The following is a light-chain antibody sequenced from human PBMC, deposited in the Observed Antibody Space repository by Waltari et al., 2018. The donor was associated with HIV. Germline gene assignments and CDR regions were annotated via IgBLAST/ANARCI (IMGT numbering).Light chain of an antibody. Sequence: QSVLTQPPSASGTPGQRVTISCSGSNSNIGTEYVSWYHQLPGAAPRLLIYRDNQRPSGVPDRFSGSKSGTSASLAISGLRSEDESDYYCAAWDDSLGGVIFGGGTKLTVL. CDR1: NSNIGTEY. V-gene: IGLV1-47*01. CDR3: AAWDDSLGGVI. J-gene: IGLJ2*01. CDR2: RDN.